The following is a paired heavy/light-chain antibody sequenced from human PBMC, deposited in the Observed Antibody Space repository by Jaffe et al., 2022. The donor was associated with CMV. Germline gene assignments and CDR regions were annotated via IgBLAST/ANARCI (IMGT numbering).Light chain of an antibody. CDR2: YDD. J-gene: IGLJ2*01. V-gene: IGLV1-36*01. CDR3: AAWDDGLNVVV. CDR1: TSNIGNYA. Sequence: QSVLTQPPSVSGAPRQRVTISCSGSTSNIGNYAVNWYQHLPGKAPKLLIYYDDLVPSGISDRFSGSKSGTSASLAISGLQSEDEGDYYCAAWDDGLNVVVFGGGTKLTVL.
Heavy chain of an antibody. J-gene: IGHJ5*01. Sequence: QVQLQESGPGLVKPSETLSLTCTVSSGSMSGRSFYWGWIRQPPGKGLECIGSIHYSGTTHYNPSLKGRVTISLDMSNNKFSLKLSSVTAADTAVYYCARINSSGWSENNWFDSWGQGALVTVSS. D-gene: IGHD6-19*01. CDR1: SGSMSGRSFY. V-gene: IGHV4-39*01. CDR2: IHYSGTT. CDR3: ARINSSGWSENNWFDS.